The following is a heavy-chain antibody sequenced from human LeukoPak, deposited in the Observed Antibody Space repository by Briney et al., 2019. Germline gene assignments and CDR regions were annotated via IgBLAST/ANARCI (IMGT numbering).Heavy chain of an antibody. D-gene: IGHD2-8*01. CDR2: ISYDGSHK. CDR1: AFTFSRYA. V-gene: IGHV3-30*04. Sequence: GGSLRLSCAASAFTFSRYAMHWVRQAPGKGLECVTLISYDGSHKDYADSVKGRFTISRDNSKNTLYLQMNSLRAEDTAVYYCAKDPDCTSGICYTFFDYWGQGTLVTVSS. J-gene: IGHJ4*02. CDR3: AKDPDCTSGICYTFFDY.